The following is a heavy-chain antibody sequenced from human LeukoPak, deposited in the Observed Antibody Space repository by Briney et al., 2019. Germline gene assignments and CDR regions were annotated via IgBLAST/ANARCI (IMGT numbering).Heavy chain of an antibody. CDR2: ISWNSGSI. CDR1: GFTFDDYA. J-gene: IGHJ4*02. Sequence: GRSLRLSCAASGFTFDDYAMQWVRQAPGKGLEWVSGISWNSGSIGYADSVKGRFTISRDNAKNSLYLQMNSLRAEDTALYYCAKDIGSSSSPYHFDYWGQGTLVTVSS. CDR3: AKDIGSSSSPYHFDY. V-gene: IGHV3-9*01. D-gene: IGHD6-6*01.